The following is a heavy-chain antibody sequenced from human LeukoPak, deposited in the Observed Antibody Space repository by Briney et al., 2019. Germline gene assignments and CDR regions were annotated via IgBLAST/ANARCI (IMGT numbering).Heavy chain of an antibody. D-gene: IGHD3-10*01. Sequence: ASVKVSCKASGYTFTSYGISWVRQAPGQGLEWMGWISAYNGNTNYAQKLQGRVIMTTDISTSTAYMELRSLRSDDTAVYYCARDLRSTMVRGVMGYWGQGTLVTVSS. V-gene: IGHV1-18*01. CDR2: ISAYNGNT. J-gene: IGHJ4*02. CDR3: ARDLRSTMVRGVMGY. CDR1: GYTFTSYG.